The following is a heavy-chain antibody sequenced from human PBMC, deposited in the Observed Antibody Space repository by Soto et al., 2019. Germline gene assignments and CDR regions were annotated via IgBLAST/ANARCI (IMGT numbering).Heavy chain of an antibody. J-gene: IGHJ4*02. CDR2: VFYTGFT. CDR3: ASSQKGYNWNYFDH. D-gene: IGHD1-20*01. CDR1: GGSISGSYYY. Sequence: SETLSLTCAVSGGSISGSYYYWGCLRQSPGRGPEWIGSVFYTGFTSYNPSLESRVSVSVDTSKNQFSLKVSAVTAADTPVYYCASSQKGYNWNYFDHWGQGALVTVSS. V-gene: IGHV4-39*01.